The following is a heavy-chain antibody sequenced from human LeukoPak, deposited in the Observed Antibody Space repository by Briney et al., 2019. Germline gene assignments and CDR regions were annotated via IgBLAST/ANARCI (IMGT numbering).Heavy chain of an antibody. V-gene: IGHV5-51*01. Sequence: GESLKISCKGSGYSFTSNWIGWVRQMPGKGLEWMGIIYPGGSDTRYSPSLQGQVTISADKSISTAYLQWSSLKASDTAMYYCARQGYYYYNWFDPWGQGTLVTVSS. CDR1: GYSFTSNW. J-gene: IGHJ5*02. CDR3: ARQGYYYYNWFDP. D-gene: IGHD3-10*01. CDR2: IYPGGSDT.